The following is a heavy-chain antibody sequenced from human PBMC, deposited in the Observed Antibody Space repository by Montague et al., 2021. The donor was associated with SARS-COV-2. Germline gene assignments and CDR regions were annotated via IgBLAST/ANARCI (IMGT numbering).Heavy chain of an antibody. CDR1: GFTFSSYW. J-gene: IGHJ4*02. CDR2: IKQDGSEK. CDR3: ARDPEYDILTGYSFDY. D-gene: IGHD3-9*01. V-gene: IGHV3-7*01. Sequence: SLRLSCAASGFTFSSYWISWVRQAPGKGLEWVANIKQDGSEKYYVDSVKGRFTISRDNAKNSLYLQMNSLRAEDTAVYYCARDPEYDILTGYSFDYWGQGTLVTVSS.